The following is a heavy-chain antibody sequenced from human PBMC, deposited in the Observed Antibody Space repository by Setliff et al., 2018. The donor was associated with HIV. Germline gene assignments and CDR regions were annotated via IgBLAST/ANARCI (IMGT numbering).Heavy chain of an antibody. V-gene: IGHV4-59*11. J-gene: IGHJ6*03. D-gene: IGHD3-22*01. Sequence: SETLSLTCTVSGGSISSHYWTWIRQPPGRGLEWIGYIDYSGSTNQNPSLKSRVTMSVDTSKNQFSLRLSSVTAADTATYYCARAFFFDISGYRSYYHYMDVWGKGTTVTVSS. CDR1: GGSISSHY. CDR2: IDYSGST. CDR3: ARAFFFDISGYRSYYHYMDV.